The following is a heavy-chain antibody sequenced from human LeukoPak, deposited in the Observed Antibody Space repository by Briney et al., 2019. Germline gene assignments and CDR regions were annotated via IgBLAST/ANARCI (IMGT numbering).Heavy chain of an antibody. D-gene: IGHD5-24*01. CDR1: GFTFSSYA. Sequence: PGGSLRLSCAASGFTFSSYAMSWVRQAPGKGLEWVSAISGSDGSTYYADSVKGRFTISRDNSKNTLDLQMNSLRSEDTAIYSCAKEPRDYNFRRGYYFHYWAKEPLVPVSS. V-gene: IGHV3-23*01. J-gene: IGHJ4*01. CDR2: ISGSDGST. CDR3: AKEPRDYNFRRGYYFHY.